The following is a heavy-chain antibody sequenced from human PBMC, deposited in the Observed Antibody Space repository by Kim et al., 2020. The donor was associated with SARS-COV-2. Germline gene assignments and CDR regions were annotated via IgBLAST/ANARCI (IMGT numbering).Heavy chain of an antibody. V-gene: IGHV4-4*02. CDR2: TT. J-gene: IGHJ4*02. CDR3: SRAQGGAFDY. D-gene: IGHD1-26*01. Sequence: TTNHTPSRKSRVTVSVDKSKTQFSLRLSSVTAADTAVYYCSRAQGGAFDYWGQGTLVTVSS.